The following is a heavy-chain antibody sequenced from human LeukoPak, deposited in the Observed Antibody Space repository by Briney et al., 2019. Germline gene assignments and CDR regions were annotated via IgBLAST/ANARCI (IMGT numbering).Heavy chain of an antibody. CDR3: ARDRASWYSSSWYAGDAFDI. V-gene: IGHV3-7*01. Sequence: GGSLRLSCAASGFTFSSYWMSWVRQAPGKGLEWVANIKQDGSEKYYVDSVKGRFTISRDNAKNSLYLQMNSLRAEDTAVYYCARDRASWYSSSWYAGDAFDIRGQGTIVTVSS. D-gene: IGHD6-13*01. CDR2: IKQDGSEK. CDR1: GFTFSSYW. J-gene: IGHJ3*02.